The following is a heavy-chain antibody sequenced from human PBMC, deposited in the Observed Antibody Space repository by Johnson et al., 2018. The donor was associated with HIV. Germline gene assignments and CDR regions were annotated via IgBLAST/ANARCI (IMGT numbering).Heavy chain of an antibody. CDR3: ARDRGYSGSYFGAFDI. Sequence: VQLVESGGGLIQPGRSLRLSCAASGFTFDDYAMHWVRQAPGMGLEWVSGISWNSGSIGYVDSVKGRFTISRDNAKNSLYLQMNSLRAEDTAVYYCARDRGYSGSYFGAFDIWGQGTMVTVSS. V-gene: IGHV3-9*01. CDR1: GFTFDDYA. CDR2: ISWNSGSI. D-gene: IGHD1-26*01. J-gene: IGHJ3*02.